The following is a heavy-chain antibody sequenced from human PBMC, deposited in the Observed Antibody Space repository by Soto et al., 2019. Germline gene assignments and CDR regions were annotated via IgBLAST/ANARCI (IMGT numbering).Heavy chain of an antibody. CDR3: PRVPDR. CDR2: IYHSGST. Sequence: QLQLQESGSGLVKPSQTLSLTCAVSGGSISSGGYSWSWIRQPPGKGLEWIGYIYHSGSTYYNPSLEGRAPKPVDRSKTQFPLNLSPVTAADPAVFYCPRVPDRWGQGTLVTVSS. J-gene: IGHJ5*02. V-gene: IGHV4-30-2*01. D-gene: IGHD2-2*01. CDR1: GGSISSGGYS.